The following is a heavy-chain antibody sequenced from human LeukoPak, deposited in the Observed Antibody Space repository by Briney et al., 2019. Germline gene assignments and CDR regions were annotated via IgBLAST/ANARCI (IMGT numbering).Heavy chain of an antibody. D-gene: IGHD3/OR15-3a*01. V-gene: IGHV4-39*01. CDR3: ARGGLSPVWRKNDAFDI. Sequence: PSETLSLTCTVSGGSISSSSYYWGWIRQPPGKGLEWIGSIYYSGSTYYNPSLKSRVTISVDTSKNQFSLKLSSVTAADTAVYYCARGGLSPVWRKNDAFDIWGQGTMVTVSS. CDR2: IYYSGST. CDR1: GGSISSSSYY. J-gene: IGHJ3*02.